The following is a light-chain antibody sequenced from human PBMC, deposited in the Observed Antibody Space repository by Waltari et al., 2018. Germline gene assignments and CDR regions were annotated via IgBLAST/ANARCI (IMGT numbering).Light chain of an antibody. CDR1: NSHVGNYNY. Sequence: QSALTQPASVSGSPGPSITISCTGSNSHVGNYNYVSWYQQPPGKAPKLMIYDVSYRPSGVSNRFSGSKSGNTASLTISGLQAEDEADYYCSSYTSSSTLVFGTGTKVTVL. CDR3: SSYTSSSTLV. CDR2: DVS. J-gene: IGLJ1*01. V-gene: IGLV2-14*03.